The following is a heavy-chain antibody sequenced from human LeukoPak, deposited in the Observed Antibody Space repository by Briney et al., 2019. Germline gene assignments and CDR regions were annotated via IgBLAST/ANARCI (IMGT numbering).Heavy chain of an antibody. CDR1: RFIFSNYW. CDR3: VRDLQRHYLGVAVAGRRRWFDP. J-gene: IGHJ5*02. CDR2: INSDGSST. V-gene: IGHV3-74*01. Sequence: GGSLRLSCAASRFIFSNYWMHWVRQAPGKWLVWVSRINSDGSSTNYADSVKGRFTISRDNAKNTLYLQMNSLRAEDTAIYYCVRDLQRHYLGVAVAGRRRWFDPWGQGTLVSVSS. D-gene: IGHD6-13*01.